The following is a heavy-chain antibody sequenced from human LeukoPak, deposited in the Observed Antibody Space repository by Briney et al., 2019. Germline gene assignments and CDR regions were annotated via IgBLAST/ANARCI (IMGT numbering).Heavy chain of an antibody. Sequence: LRLSCAASGVTFSSYRMHWIRQHPGKGLEWIGYIYYSGSTYYNPSLKSRVTISVDTSKNQFSLKLSSVTAADTAVYYCASSAPYFDYWGQGTLVTVSS. CDR3: ASSAPYFDY. V-gene: IGHV4-31*02. CDR2: IYYSGST. J-gene: IGHJ4*02. D-gene: IGHD6-6*01. CDR1: GVTFSSYR.